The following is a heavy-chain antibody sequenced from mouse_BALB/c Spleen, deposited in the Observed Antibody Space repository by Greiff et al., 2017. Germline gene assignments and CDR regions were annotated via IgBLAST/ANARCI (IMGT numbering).Heavy chain of an antibody. Sequence: VQLKESGPGLVKPSQSLSLTCTVTGYSITSDYAWNWIRQFPGNKLEWMGYISYSGSTSYNPSLKSRISITRDTSKNQFFLQLNSVTTEDTAAYYCAHYYGSSYGYYFDYWGQGTTLTVSS. CDR1: GYSITSDYA. J-gene: IGHJ2*01. V-gene: IGHV3-2*02. D-gene: IGHD1-1*01. CDR2: ISYSGST. CDR3: AHYYGSSYGYYFDY.